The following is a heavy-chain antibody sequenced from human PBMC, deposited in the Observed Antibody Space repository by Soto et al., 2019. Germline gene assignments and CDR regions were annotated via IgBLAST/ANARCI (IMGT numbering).Heavy chain of an antibody. CDR2: ISYDGSDK. V-gene: IGHV3-30-3*01. CDR1: GFTFSSYA. D-gene: IGHD3-22*01. Sequence: GGSLRLSCASSGFTFSSYAMHWVRQAPGKGLEWVALISYDGSDKDYADSVKGRFTISRDTSSNTLFLQISSLRAEDTAVYYCARDYYKYYDSSGYYRSPAYWGQGTLVTVSS. J-gene: IGHJ4*02. CDR3: ARDYYKYYDSSGYYRSPAY.